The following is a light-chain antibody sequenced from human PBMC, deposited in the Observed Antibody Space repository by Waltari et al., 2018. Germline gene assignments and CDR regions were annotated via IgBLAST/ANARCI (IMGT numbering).Light chain of an antibody. CDR3: QQANSFPWT. V-gene: IGKV1-12*01. Sequence: DIQMTQSPSSVSASVGDRVTIPCRATQNINAWLAWYQQKPGKAPKVLIYDASSLQSGVPSRFSGSGSGTDFTLTISSLQPEDFATYFCQQANSFPWTFGQVTKVEI. CDR1: QNINAW. J-gene: IGKJ1*01. CDR2: DAS.